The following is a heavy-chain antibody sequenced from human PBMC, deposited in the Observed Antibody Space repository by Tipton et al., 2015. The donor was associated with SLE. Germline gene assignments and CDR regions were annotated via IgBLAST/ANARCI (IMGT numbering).Heavy chain of an antibody. CDR1: GFTFSSYG. D-gene: IGHD6-13*01. V-gene: IGHV3-33*06. CDR2: IWYDGSNK. Sequence: SLRLSCAASGFTFSSYGMHWVRQAPGKGLEWVAVIWYDGSNKYYADSVKGRFTISRDNSKNTLYLQMNSLRAEDTAVYYCAKNGGEPYSSSWSEAFDIWGQGTMVTVSS. J-gene: IGHJ3*02. CDR3: AKNGGEPYSSSWSEAFDI.